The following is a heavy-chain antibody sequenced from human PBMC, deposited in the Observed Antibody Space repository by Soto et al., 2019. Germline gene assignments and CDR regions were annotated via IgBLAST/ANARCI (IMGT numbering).Heavy chain of an antibody. J-gene: IGHJ6*02. CDR2: IYYSGST. D-gene: IGHD3-10*01. CDR1: GGSMSSYY. CDR3: ARRGYGPGFPYYYGMDA. V-gene: IGHV4-59*01. Sequence: SETLSLTCTVSGGSMSSYYWSWIRQPPGKGLEWIGYIYYSGSTNYNPSLKSRVTMSVDTPKNQFSLKLSSVTAADTAVYYCARRGYGPGFPYYYGMDAWGQGTMVTVSS.